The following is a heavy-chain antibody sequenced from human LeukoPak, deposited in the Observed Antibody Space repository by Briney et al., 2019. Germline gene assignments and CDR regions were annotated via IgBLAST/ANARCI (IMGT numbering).Heavy chain of an antibody. CDR2: MWYDGSNK. Sequence: QPGGSLRLSCAASGFTFNSYGMHWVRQAPGKGLEWVAVMWYDGSNKYYADSVKGRFTISRDDSKNTLYLQMNSLRAEDTAMYYCAGGLPPVMKYYFDYWGQGTLVTVSS. V-gene: IGHV3-33*01. D-gene: IGHD4-11*01. CDR1: GFTFNSYG. J-gene: IGHJ4*02. CDR3: AGGLPPVMKYYFDY.